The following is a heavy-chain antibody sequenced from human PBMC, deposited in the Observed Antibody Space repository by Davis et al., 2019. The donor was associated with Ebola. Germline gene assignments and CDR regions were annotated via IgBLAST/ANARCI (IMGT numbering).Heavy chain of an antibody. D-gene: IGHD6-13*01. CDR3: TGAAAGRAPGY. J-gene: IGHJ4*02. CDR2: ISYDGSNK. Sequence: PGGSLRLSCAASGFTFSSYAMHWVRQAPGKGLEWVAVISYDGSNKYYADSVKGRFTISRDNSKNTLYLQMNSLRAEDTAVYYCTGAAAGRAPGYWGQGTLVTVSS. CDR1: GFTFSSYA. V-gene: IGHV3-30-3*01.